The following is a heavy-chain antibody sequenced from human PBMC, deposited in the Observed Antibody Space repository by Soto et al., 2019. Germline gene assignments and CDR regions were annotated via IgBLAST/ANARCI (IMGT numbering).Heavy chain of an antibody. J-gene: IGHJ3*02. Sequence: EVQLVESGGGLVQPGGSLRLSCAASGFTFSSYSMNWVRQAPGKGLEWVSYISSSSSTIYYADSVKGRSTISRDNAKNSLYLQMKSLRDEDTAVYYCARDGGGVWFGERTDAFDIWGQGTMVTVSS. V-gene: IGHV3-48*02. CDR2: ISSSSSTI. CDR3: ARDGGGVWFGERTDAFDI. D-gene: IGHD3-10*01. CDR1: GFTFSSYS.